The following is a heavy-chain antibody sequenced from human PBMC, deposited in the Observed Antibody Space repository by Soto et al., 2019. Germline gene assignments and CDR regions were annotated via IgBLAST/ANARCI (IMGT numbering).Heavy chain of an antibody. CDR2: ISSSSSFI. J-gene: IGHJ2*01. Sequence: EVQLVESGGGLVKPGGSLRLSCAASGFTFSSYSMNWVRQAPGRGLEWVSSISSSSSFIYQADSLKGRFTTSRDNAKNSLSLQMISLRAEHTAVYYCARDRDWYFDLWGRGTLVTVSS. V-gene: IGHV3-21*01. D-gene: IGHD3-10*01. CDR1: GFTFSSYS. CDR3: ARDRDWYFDL.